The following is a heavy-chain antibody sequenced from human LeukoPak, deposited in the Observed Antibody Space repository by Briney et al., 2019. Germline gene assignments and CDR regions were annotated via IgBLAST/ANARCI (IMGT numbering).Heavy chain of an antibody. CDR3: ARDPDFWSGHYYFDY. V-gene: IGHV3-30-3*01. CDR1: GFTFSSYP. Sequence: GGSLRLSCAASGFTFSSYPIHWVRQAPGKGLEWVAVISYDGSNKYYADSVKGRFTISRDNSKNTLYLQMNSLRAEDTAVYYCARDPDFWSGHYYFDYWGQGTLVTVSS. J-gene: IGHJ4*02. D-gene: IGHD3-3*01. CDR2: ISYDGSNK.